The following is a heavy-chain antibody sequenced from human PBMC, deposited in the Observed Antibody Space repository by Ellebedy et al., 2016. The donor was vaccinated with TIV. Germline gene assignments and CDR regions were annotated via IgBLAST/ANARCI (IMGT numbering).Heavy chain of an antibody. J-gene: IGHJ5*02. CDR2: IYQDGSEQ. Sequence: GESLKISCAASGFTFSYYTMNWVRQAPGKGLEWLANIYQDGSEQFYVDSVKGRFTISRDNAKNSVYLHMNSLRAEDTAVYYCARRGSYGDYSVQVNSWFDLWGQGTLVTVSS. CDR1: GFTFSYYT. D-gene: IGHD4-17*01. V-gene: IGHV3-7*01. CDR3: ARRGSYGDYSVQVNSWFDL.